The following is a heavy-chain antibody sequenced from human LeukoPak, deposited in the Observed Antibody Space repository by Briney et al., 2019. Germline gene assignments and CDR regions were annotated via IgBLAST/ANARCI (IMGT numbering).Heavy chain of an antibody. CDR3: ARVPSFSSSWGGYYYYYMDV. D-gene: IGHD6-13*01. CDR1: GYTFTGYY. V-gene: IGHV1-2*02. Sequence: ASVKVSCKASGYTFTGYYIFWVRQAPGQGLEWMGWINPNTGGTKYAQKFQGRVTMTRDRAISTAYVELRSLRSDDTAVYHCARVPSFSSSWGGYYYYYMDVWGKGTTVTVSS. CDR2: INPNTGGT. J-gene: IGHJ6*03.